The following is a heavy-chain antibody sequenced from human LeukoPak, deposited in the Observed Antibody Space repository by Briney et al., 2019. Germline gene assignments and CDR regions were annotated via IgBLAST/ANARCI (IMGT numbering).Heavy chain of an antibody. D-gene: IGHD3-3*01. V-gene: IGHV4-38-2*02. CDR2: IYHSGST. CDR1: GYTISSGYY. Sequence: SETLSLTCTVSGYTISSGYYWGWIRQPPGKGLEWIGSIYHSGSTYYNPSLKSRVTISVDTSKNQFSLKLSSVTAADTAVYYCARSRFLEWLVHDAFDIWGQGTMVTVSS. J-gene: IGHJ3*02. CDR3: ARSRFLEWLVHDAFDI.